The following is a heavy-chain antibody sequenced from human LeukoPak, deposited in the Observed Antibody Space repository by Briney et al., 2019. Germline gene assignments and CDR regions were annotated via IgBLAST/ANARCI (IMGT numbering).Heavy chain of an antibody. CDR1: GFTFSSYV. V-gene: IGHV3-48*03. D-gene: IGHD4-11*01. Sequence: PGGSLRLPCAASGFTFSSYVMNWVRQAPGKGLEWVSYISSSGSTIYYADSVKGRFTISRDNAKNSLYLQMNSLRAEDTAVYYCARDGTTPMSNFYYAMDVWGQGTPVTVSS. J-gene: IGHJ6*02. CDR3: ARDGTTPMSNFYYAMDV. CDR2: ISSSGSTI.